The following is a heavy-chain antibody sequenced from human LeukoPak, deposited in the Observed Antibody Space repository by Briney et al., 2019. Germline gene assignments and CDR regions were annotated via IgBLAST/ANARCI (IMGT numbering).Heavy chain of an antibody. Sequence: SETLSLTCTVSGGSISSSSYYWGWIRQPPGKGLEWIGSIYYSGSTYYNPSLKSRVTISVDTSKNQFSLKLSSVTAADTAVYYCARETRGYCSSTSCYTINYYYYMDVWGKGTTVTVSS. V-gene: IGHV4-39*07. CDR3: ARETRGYCSSTSCYTINYYYYMDV. J-gene: IGHJ6*03. CDR2: IYYSGST. D-gene: IGHD2-2*02. CDR1: GGSISSSSYY.